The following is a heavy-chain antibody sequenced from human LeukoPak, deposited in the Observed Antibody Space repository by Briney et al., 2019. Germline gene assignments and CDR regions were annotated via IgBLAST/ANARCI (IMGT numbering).Heavy chain of an antibody. Sequence: GGSLRLSCAASGFTFSSYWMNWARQAPGKGLEWVASINHNGNVNFYVDSVKGRFTIPRDNAKNALYLQMNSLRAEDTAVYYCARGLHLPDYLSPYWGQGTLVTVSS. J-gene: IGHJ4*02. V-gene: IGHV3-7*01. CDR3: ARGLHLPDYLSPY. CDR1: GFTFSSYW. D-gene: IGHD4-11*01. CDR2: INHNGNVN.